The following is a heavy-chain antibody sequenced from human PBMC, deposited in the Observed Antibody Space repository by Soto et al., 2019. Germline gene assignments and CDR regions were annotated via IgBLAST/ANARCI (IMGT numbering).Heavy chain of an antibody. CDR3: AKDQASGQGSFDS. CDR2: ISYDGSNQ. J-gene: IGHJ4*03. V-gene: IGHV3-30*18. Sequence: GGSLRLSCAASGFTFNIYGMHWVRQAPDKGLEWVALISYDGSNQYYADSVKGRFTISRDNSKNTLFLQMNSLRADDTAVYYCAKDQASGQGSFDSWGQGTTVTVSS. CDR1: GFTFNIYG.